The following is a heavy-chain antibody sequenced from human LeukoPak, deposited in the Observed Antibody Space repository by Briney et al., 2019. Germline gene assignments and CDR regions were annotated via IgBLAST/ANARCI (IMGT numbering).Heavy chain of an antibody. CDR2: IYYSGST. Sequence: PSQTLSLTCTVSGDSISSGSSYWSWIRQLPGKGLEWIGYIYYSGSTYYNPSLRSRVSMSVDTSKNQFSLKLNSVTAADTAVYYCARDKIPYDGSAPWGQGTLVTVSS. D-gene: IGHD3-22*01. CDR3: ARDKIPYDGSAP. V-gene: IGHV4-31*03. J-gene: IGHJ5*02. CDR1: GDSISSGSSY.